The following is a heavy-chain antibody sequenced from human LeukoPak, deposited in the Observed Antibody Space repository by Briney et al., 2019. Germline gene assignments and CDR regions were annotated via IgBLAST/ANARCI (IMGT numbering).Heavy chain of an antibody. Sequence: GGYLRLSCAASGFTFGSYGTHWVRQAPGKGLEWVASIKHDGSEKYYVDSVRGRFTISRDNTKNSLYLQMSSLRAEDTAVYYCATDRGWRTSGYYLYYFEYWGQGTLVTFSS. CDR2: IKHDGSEK. V-gene: IGHV3-7*01. CDR1: GFTFGSYG. J-gene: IGHJ4*02. CDR3: ATDRGWRTSGYYLYYFEY. D-gene: IGHD3-3*01.